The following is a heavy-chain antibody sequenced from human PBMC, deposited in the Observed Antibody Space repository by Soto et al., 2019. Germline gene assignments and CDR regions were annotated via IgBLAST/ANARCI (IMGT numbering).Heavy chain of an antibody. V-gene: IGHV4-4*02. CDR3: VIDYSDFYFDY. Sequence: QVQLQESGPGLVKPSETLSLICVVSGDSFSSVHWWSWVRQTPGKGLEWIGEVYHNGNTNYNPSLKRRVTVSLDTSTTHFSLKVTSVTAADTAVYYCVIDYSDFYFDYWGQGELVIVSP. J-gene: IGHJ4*02. CDR2: VYHNGNT. D-gene: IGHD4-17*01. CDR1: GDSFSSVHW.